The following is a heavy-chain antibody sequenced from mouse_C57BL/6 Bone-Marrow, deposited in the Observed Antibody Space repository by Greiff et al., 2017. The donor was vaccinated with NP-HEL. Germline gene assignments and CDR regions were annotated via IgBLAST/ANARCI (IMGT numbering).Heavy chain of an antibody. Sequence: EVMLVESGGGLVKPGGSLKLSCAASGFTFSDYGMHWVRQAPEKGLEWVAYISSGSSTIYYADTVKGRFTISRDNAKNTLFLQMTSLRSEDTAMYYCARPSPYWYFDVWGTGTTVTVSS. CDR3: ARPSPYWYFDV. CDR1: GFTFSDYG. CDR2: ISSGSSTI. V-gene: IGHV5-17*01. J-gene: IGHJ1*03.